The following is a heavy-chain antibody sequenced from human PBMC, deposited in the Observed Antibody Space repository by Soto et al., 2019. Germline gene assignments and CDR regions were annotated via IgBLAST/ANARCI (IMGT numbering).Heavy chain of an antibody. V-gene: IGHV2-5*02. J-gene: IGHJ4*02. CDR3: AHLSRTSWVFDY. D-gene: IGHD2-2*01. CDR2: IYWDDDK. Sequence: QITLKESGPTLVKPTQTLTLTCTFSGFSLSTSGVGVGWIRQPPGKALEWLALIYWDDDKRYSPSLKSRLTNTKDTSTNQLVLTLPHLDPVDTATYYCAHLSRTSWVFDYWGQGTLVTVSS. CDR1: GFSLSTSGVG.